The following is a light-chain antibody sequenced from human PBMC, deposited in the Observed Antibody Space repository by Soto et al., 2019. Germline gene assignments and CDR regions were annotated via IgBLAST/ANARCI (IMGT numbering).Light chain of an antibody. Sequence: QSALTQPPSASGSPGQSVTISCTGTSSDVGGYDYVSWYQQHPGKAPKLMIYEVTIRPSGVSDRFSGSKSGNTASLTVSGLQAEDEADYYCSSYTGGNPSYVFGTGTKVHRP. CDR1: SSDVGGYDY. CDR3: SSYTGGNPSYV. CDR2: EVT. J-gene: IGLJ1*01. V-gene: IGLV2-8*01.